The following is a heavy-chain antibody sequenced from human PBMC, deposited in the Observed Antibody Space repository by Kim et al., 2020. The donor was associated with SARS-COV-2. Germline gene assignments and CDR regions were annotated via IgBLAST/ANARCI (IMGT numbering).Heavy chain of an antibody. V-gene: IGHV3-23*01. J-gene: IGHJ6*02. Sequence: KGRFTIARDNSKNTLDMQMNSLRAEDTAIYYCAKGTCGGYTSVSTCTMDVWGQGTAVTVSS. D-gene: IGHD2-8*02. CDR3: AKGTCGGYTSVSTCTMDV.